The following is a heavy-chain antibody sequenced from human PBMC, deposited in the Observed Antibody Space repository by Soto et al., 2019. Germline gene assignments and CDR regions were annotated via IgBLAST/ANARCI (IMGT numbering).Heavy chain of an antibody. CDR2: ISAYNGNT. CDR3: ARDFGPIAAWNFDY. V-gene: IGHV1-18*01. Sequence: VSCKASGYTFTSYGISWVRQAPGQGLEWMGWISAYNGNTNYAQKLQGRVTMTTDTSTSTAYMELRSLRSDDTAVYYCARDFGPIAAWNFDYWGQGTLVTVSS. D-gene: IGHD6-6*01. CDR1: GYTFTSYG. J-gene: IGHJ4*02.